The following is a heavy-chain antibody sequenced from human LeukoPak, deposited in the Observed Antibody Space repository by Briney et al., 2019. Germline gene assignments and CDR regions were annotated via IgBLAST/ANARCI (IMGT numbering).Heavy chain of an antibody. CDR1: GGSISSSSYY. CDR3: ARDYGDYYFDY. Sequence: SEALSPTCTVSGGSISSSSYYWGWIRQPPGKGLEWIGGIYYSGSTYYNPSLKSRVTISVDTSKNQFSLNLSSVTAADTAVYYCARDYGDYYFDYWGQGALVTVSS. J-gene: IGHJ4*02. V-gene: IGHV4-39*07. CDR2: IYYSGST. D-gene: IGHD4-17*01.